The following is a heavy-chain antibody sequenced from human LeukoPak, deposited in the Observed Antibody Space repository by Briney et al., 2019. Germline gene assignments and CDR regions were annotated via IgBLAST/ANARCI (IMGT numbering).Heavy chain of an antibody. CDR1: GFTFSSYS. CDR2: ISSSSSYI. J-gene: IGHJ4*02. Sequence: AGGSLRLSCAASGFTFSSYSMNWVRQAPGKGLEWVSSISSSSSYIYYADSVKGRFTISRDNAKNSLYLQMNGLRAEDTAVYYCARDWDYWGQGTLVTVSS. CDR3: ARDWDY. V-gene: IGHV3-21*01.